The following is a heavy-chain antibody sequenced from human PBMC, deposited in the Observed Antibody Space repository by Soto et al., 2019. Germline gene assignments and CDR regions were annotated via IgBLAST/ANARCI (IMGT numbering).Heavy chain of an antibody. V-gene: IGHV4-31*02. Sequence: DLEWIGYIYYSGSTYYNPSLKSRVTISVDTSKNQFSLKLSSVTAADTAVYYCARERWLYDFWSGYYDYWGQGTLVTVSS. J-gene: IGHJ4*02. CDR3: ARERWLYDFWSGYYDY. CDR2: IYYSGST. D-gene: IGHD3-3*01.